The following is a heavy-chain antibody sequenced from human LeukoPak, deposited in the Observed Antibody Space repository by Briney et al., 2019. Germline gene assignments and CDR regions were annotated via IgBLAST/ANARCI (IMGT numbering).Heavy chain of an antibody. Sequence: ASVKVSCKASGYTFTGYYMHWVRQAPGQGLEWMGWINPNSGGTNYAQKFQGRVTMTRDTSISTAYMELRSLRSDDTAVYYCARDFYGGNSYWYFDLWGRGTLVTVSS. D-gene: IGHD4-23*01. V-gene: IGHV1-2*02. CDR1: GYTFTGYY. CDR2: INPNSGGT. J-gene: IGHJ2*01. CDR3: ARDFYGGNSYWYFDL.